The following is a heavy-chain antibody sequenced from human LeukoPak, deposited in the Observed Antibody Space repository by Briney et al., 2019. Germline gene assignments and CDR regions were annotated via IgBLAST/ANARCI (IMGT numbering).Heavy chain of an antibody. CDR1: GFTFTSFA. CDR3: AKGLRYCISTWYYADIWFDP. D-gene: IGHD2-15*01. Sequence: GGSLRLSCAASGFTFTSFAMTWVRQAPGKGLEWVSSISSSGASIFYADSVKGRFTISRDNSKNTLWLHMHSLRAEDTAVYYCAKGLRYCISTWYYADIWFDPWGQGTLVTVPS. J-gene: IGHJ5*02. V-gene: IGHV3-23*01. CDR2: ISSSGASI.